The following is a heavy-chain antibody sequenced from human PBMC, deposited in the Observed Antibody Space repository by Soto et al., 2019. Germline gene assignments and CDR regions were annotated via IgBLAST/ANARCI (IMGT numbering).Heavy chain of an antibody. Sequence: SVKVSCKASGFTFTSSAVQWVRQARGQRLEWIGWIVVGSDNTNYAQKFQERVTITRDMSTSTAYMELSSLRSEDTAVYYCAAGAVGATTPYYFDYWGQGTLVTVSS. V-gene: IGHV1-58*01. J-gene: IGHJ4*02. D-gene: IGHD1-26*01. CDR1: GFTFTSSA. CDR3: AAGAVGATTPYYFDY. CDR2: IVVGSDNT.